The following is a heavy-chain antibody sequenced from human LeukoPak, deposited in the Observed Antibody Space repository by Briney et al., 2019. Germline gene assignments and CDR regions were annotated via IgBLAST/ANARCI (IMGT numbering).Heavy chain of an antibody. V-gene: IGHV4-39*01. CDR2: IYYSGST. J-gene: IGHJ4*02. CDR1: GGSISSYY. Sequence: SETLSLTCTVSGGSISSYYWSWIRQPPGKGLEWIGSIYYSGSTYYNPSLKSRVTISVDTSKNQFSLKLSSVTAADTAVYYCATPYSSSSGYDYWGQGTLVTVSS. CDR3: ATPYSSSSGYDY. D-gene: IGHD6-6*01.